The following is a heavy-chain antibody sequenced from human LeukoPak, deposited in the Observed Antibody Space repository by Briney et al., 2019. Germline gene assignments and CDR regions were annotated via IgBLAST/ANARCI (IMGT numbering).Heavy chain of an antibody. CDR2: IIPILGIA. J-gene: IGHJ3*02. CDR3: ARGLGTGLGAFDI. D-gene: IGHD1-1*01. Sequence: GPSVKVSCKASGGTFSSYAISWVRQAPGQGLEWMGRIIPILGIANYAQKFQGRVTITADKSTSTAYMELSSLRSEDTAVYYCARGLGTGLGAFDIWGQGTMVTVSS. CDR1: GGTFSSYA. V-gene: IGHV1-69*04.